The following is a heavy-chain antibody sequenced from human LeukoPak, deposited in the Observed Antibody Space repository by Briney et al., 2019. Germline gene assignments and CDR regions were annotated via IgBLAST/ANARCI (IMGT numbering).Heavy chain of an antibody. CDR1: GGSISSSSYY. D-gene: IGHD3-10*01. J-gene: IGHJ5*02. CDR3: ARQPEILLWFGELNWFDP. V-gene: IGHV4-39*01. CDR2: IYYSGST. Sequence: PSETLSLTCTVSGGSISSSSYYWGWIRQPPGKGLEWIGSIYYSGSTYYSPSLKSRVTISVDTSKNQFSLKLSSVTAADTAVYYCARQPEILLWFGELNWFDPWGQGTLVTVSS.